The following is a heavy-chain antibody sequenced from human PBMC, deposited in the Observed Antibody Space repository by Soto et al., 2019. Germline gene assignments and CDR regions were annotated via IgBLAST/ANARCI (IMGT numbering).Heavy chain of an antibody. CDR3: ARSPKSMVRGVIDAFDI. CDR1: SGSISSSNW. D-gene: IGHD3-10*01. CDR2: IYHSGST. Sequence: SETLSLTCAVSSGSISSSNWWSWVRQPPGKGLEWIGEIYHSGSTNYNPSLKSRVTISVDKSKNQFSLKLSSVTAADTAVYYYARSPKSMVRGVIDAFDIWGQGTMVTVSS. V-gene: IGHV4-4*02. J-gene: IGHJ3*02.